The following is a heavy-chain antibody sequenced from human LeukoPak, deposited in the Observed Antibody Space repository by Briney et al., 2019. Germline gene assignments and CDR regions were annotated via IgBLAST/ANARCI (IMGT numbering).Heavy chain of an antibody. Sequence: PGGSLRLSCAASGFTFSSYAMHWVRQAPGKGLEWVAVISYDGSNKYYADSVKGRFTISRDNSKNTLYLQMNSLRAEDTAVYYCPTSSYSGSYLGGYWGQGTLVTVSS. CDR2: ISYDGSNK. V-gene: IGHV3-30-3*01. CDR3: PTSSYSGSYLGGY. CDR1: GFTFSSYA. J-gene: IGHJ4*02. D-gene: IGHD1-26*01.